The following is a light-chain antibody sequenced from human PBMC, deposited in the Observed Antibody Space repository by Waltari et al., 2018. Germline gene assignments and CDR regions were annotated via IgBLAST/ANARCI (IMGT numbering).Light chain of an antibody. CDR3: CSYAGSSFVV. V-gene: IGLV2-23*01. CDR2: EGS. Sequence: QSALTQPASVSGSPGQSITISCTGTSSDGGSYNLVSWYQQHPGKAPKLMIYEGSKRPSGVSNRFSGSKSGNTASLTISGLQAEDEADYYCCSYAGSSFVVFGGGTKLTVL. CDR1: SSDGGSYNL. J-gene: IGLJ2*01.